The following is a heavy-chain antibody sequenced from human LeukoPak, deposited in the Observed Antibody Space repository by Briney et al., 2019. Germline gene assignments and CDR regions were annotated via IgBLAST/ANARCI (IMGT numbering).Heavy chain of an antibody. CDR2: IYYSGST. V-gene: IGHV4-39*01. Sequence: SETLSLTCAVYGGSFSGYYWGWIRQPPGKGLEWIGSIYYSGSTYYNPSLKSRVTISVDTSKNQFSLKLSSVTAADTAVYYCARLHFDSSGWPTYYFDYWGQGTLVTVSS. D-gene: IGHD3-22*01. CDR3: ARLHFDSSGWPTYYFDY. J-gene: IGHJ4*02. CDR1: GGSFSGYY.